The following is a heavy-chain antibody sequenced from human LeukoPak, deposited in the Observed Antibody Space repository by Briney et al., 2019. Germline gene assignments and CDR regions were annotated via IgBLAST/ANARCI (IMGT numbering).Heavy chain of an antibody. V-gene: IGHV3-7*01. CDR1: GFTFSKSW. CDR3: ATYTHWVAGDV. Sequence: PGGSQRLSCAASGFTFSKSWMSWVRQAPGKGLEWVANMNEDGGERDSVDSVKGRFTISRDNARKSLYLQMSSLRAEDTAVYYCATYTHWVAGDVWGQGTTVTVSS. D-gene: IGHD3-16*01. J-gene: IGHJ6*02. CDR2: MNEDGGER.